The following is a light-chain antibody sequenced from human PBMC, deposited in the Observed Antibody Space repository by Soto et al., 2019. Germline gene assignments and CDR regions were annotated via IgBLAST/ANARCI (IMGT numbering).Light chain of an antibody. J-gene: IGKJ5*01. CDR2: GAS. V-gene: IGKV1-39*01. CDR3: QQSAGIPS. CDR1: QNVDSY. Sequence: EIPMTQTPSSLSASVGDQITITCRASQNVDSYLNWYQQKPGKAPQLLIFGASSLYGGVPSRFSGSGSGTDFSLTINSLQPEDSATYYCQQSAGIPSFGQGTRLEIK.